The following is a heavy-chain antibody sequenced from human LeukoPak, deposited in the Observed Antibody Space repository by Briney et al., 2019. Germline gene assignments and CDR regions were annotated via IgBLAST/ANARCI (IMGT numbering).Heavy chain of an antibody. J-gene: IGHJ4*02. V-gene: IGHV4-34*01. Sequence: PSETLSLTCGVYGGSFSGYYWSWIRQPPGKGLEWIGEINPRGSTNYNPSLKSRVTLSADTSKNQFSLTLNSVTAVDTAVYYCARRRLGYYFDYWGQGTLVTVSS. CDR2: INPRGST. D-gene: IGHD5-24*01. CDR1: GGSFSGYY. CDR3: ARRRLGYYFDY.